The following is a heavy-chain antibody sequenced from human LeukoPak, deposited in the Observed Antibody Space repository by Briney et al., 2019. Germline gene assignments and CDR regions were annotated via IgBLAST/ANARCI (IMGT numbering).Heavy chain of an antibody. J-gene: IGHJ4*02. CDR1: RFTFNTYA. V-gene: IGHV3-23*01. CDR2: ISGSGGRT. CDR3: AKDGLVWFGALN. D-gene: IGHD3-10*01. Sequence: GGSLRLSCAASRFTFNTYAMSWVRQARGKGVEWVSSISGSGGRTYYADSVQGRFTISRDNSKNTLYLQMNSLRAEDTAVYYCAKDGLVWFGALNWGQGTLVTVSS.